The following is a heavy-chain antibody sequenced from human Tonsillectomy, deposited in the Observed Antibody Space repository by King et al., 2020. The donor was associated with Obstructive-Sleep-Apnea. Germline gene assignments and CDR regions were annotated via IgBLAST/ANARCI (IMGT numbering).Heavy chain of an antibody. CDR3: AEVGATSSFDY. Sequence: VQLVESGGGLVQPGGSLRLSCAASGFTFISYTLTWVPQAPGKGREGVSAFSGSGVNTYYAGPGKGRFTNPRDNSKNTLYLHMNSLRAEDTAIYYCAEVGATSSFDYWGQGTLVTVSS. CDR2: FSGSGVNT. CDR1: GFTFISYT. V-gene: IGHV3-23*04. J-gene: IGHJ4*02. D-gene: IGHD1-26*01.